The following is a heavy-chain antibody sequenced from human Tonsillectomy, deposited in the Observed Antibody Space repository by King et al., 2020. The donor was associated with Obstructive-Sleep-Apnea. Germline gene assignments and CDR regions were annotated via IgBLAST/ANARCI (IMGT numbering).Heavy chain of an antibody. CDR2: IDHSGST. D-gene: IGHD3-10*01. V-gene: IGHV4-34*01. Sequence: VQLQQWGAGLLKPSEILSLTCAVYGGSFSGYYWSWIRQSPGKGLEWIGEIDHSGSTNYNPSLRSRVTISVDTSKNQFSLKLSSVTAAETAMYYCARAPYSSGSYYNIRWAYFDYWGQGTLVTVSS. CDR3: ARAPYSSGSYYNIRWAYFDY. J-gene: IGHJ4*02. CDR1: GGSFSGYY.